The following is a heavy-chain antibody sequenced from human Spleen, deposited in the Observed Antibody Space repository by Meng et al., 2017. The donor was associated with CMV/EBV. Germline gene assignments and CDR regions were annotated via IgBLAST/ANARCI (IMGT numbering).Heavy chain of an antibody. CDR1: VGSTSSSGDY. V-gene: IGHV4-39*07. J-gene: IGHJ5*02. CDR2: IYYSGST. D-gene: IGHD2-2*01. CDR3: ARDSDVVPLFDP. Sequence: APALLIRTERRSLRLTVFVGSTSSSGDYWGWICQPPGKGLEWIGSIYYSGSTYYNPSLKSRVTISVDTSKNQFSLKLSSVTAADTAVYYCARDSDVVPLFDPWGQGTLVTVSS.